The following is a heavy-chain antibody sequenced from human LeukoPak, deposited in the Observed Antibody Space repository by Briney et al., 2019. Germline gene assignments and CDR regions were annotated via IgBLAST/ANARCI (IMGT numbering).Heavy chain of an antibody. V-gene: IGHV1-69*13. CDR3: ARDHRSSGSSFDY. D-gene: IGHD1-26*01. Sequence: SVKVSCKASGGTFSSYAISWVRQAPGQGLEWMGGIIPIFGTANYAQKFQGRATITADESTSTAYMELSSLRSEDTAVYYCARDHRSSGSSFDYWGQGTLVTVSS. CDR2: IIPIFGTA. J-gene: IGHJ4*02. CDR1: GGTFSSYA.